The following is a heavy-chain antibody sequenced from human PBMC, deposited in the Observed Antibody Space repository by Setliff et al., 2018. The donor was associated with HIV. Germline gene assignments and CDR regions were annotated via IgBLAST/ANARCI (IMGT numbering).Heavy chain of an antibody. V-gene: IGHV4-61*09. CDR3: ARAASYYDSSGYWAPPKYFDY. D-gene: IGHD3-22*01. J-gene: IGHJ4*02. CDR2: IHTSRST. Sequence: PSETLSLTCTVSGGSISSGSYYWSWIRQPAGKGLEWIGHIHTSRSTKYNPSLKSRVTISADTSKNQFSLNLSSVTAAETAVYYCARAASYYDSSGYWAPPKYFDYWGQGTLVTVSS. CDR1: GGSISSGSYY.